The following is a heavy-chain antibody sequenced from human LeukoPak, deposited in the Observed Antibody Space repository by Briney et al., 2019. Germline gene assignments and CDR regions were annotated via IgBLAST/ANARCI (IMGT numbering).Heavy chain of an antibody. CDR3: ARARRGSTSSPFRSSIAARNYFDY. CDR2: INHSGNN. Sequence: SETLSLTCAVYGESFSRYHWSGIPQPTGKGLEWIGEINHSGNNNYNPSLKSRVTISVDTSKNQFSLKLSSVTAADTAVYYCARARRGSTSSPFRSSIAARNYFDYWGQGTLVTVSS. V-gene: IGHV4-34*01. D-gene: IGHD6-6*01. J-gene: IGHJ4*02. CDR1: GESFSRYH.